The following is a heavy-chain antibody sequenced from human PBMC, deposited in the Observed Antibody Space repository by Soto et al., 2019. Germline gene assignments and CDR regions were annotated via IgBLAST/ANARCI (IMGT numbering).Heavy chain of an antibody. Sequence: QVQLVESGGGVVQPGRSLRLSCAASGFTFSSYGMHWVRQAPGKGLEWAAVISYDGSNKYYADSVKSRFTISRYNSKSTFYLQMHRLRSEDTAVYYCAKGSSSSNNFHYWGQGTLVTVSS. J-gene: IGHJ4*02. CDR1: GFTFSSYG. D-gene: IGHD6-6*01. CDR3: AKGSSSSNNFHY. V-gene: IGHV3-30*18. CDR2: ISYDGSNK.